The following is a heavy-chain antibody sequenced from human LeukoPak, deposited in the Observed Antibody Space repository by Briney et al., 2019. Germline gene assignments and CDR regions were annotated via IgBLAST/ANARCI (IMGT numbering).Heavy chain of an antibody. Sequence: SETLSLTCTVSGGSISSYYWSWIRQPPGKGLEWIGYIYYSGSTNYNPSLKSRVTISVDTSKNQFSLKLSSVTAADTAVYYCAGGKYYYGSGSYYNGNNWFDPWGQGTLVTVSS. D-gene: IGHD3-10*01. V-gene: IGHV4-59*01. CDR3: AGGKYYYGSGSYYNGNNWFDP. J-gene: IGHJ5*02. CDR1: GGSISSYY. CDR2: IYYSGST.